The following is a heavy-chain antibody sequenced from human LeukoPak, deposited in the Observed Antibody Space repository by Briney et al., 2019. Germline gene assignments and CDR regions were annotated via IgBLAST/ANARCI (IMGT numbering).Heavy chain of an antibody. CDR2: IIPIFGTA. CDR1: GGTFSSYA. J-gene: IGHJ1*01. D-gene: IGHD6-19*01. V-gene: IGHV1-69*13. Sequence: SVKVSCKASGGTFSSYAISWVRQAPGQGLEWMGGIIPIFGTANYAQKFQGRVTITADESTSTAYMELSSLRSEDTAVYYCASLGRAVAGTAEYFQHWGQGTLVTVFS. CDR3: ASLGRAVAGTAEYFQH.